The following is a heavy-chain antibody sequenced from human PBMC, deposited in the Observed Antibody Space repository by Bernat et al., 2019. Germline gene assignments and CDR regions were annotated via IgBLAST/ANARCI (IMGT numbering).Heavy chain of an antibody. J-gene: IGHJ6*02. CDR2: INQDGSEK. Sequence: EVQLVESGGGLVQPGGSLRLSCAASGFAFNTNWMTWVRQAPGKGLEWVANINQDGSEKNYVNSVKGRFNISRDNSKNTLYLQMNSLRGEDTAVYYCAKSQPYGPWVPDYYYYGMDVWGQGTTVTVSS. D-gene: IGHD3-10*01. V-gene: IGHV3-7*01. CDR1: GFAFNTNW. CDR3: AKSQPYGPWVPDYYYYGMDV.